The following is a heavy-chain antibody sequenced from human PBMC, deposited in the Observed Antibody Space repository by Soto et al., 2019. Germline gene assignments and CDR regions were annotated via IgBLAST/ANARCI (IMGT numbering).Heavy chain of an antibody. CDR1: GFTFSNYA. D-gene: IGHD2-21*02. J-gene: IGHJ4*03. Sequence: GGSLRLSCAASGFTFSNYAMNWVRQAPGKGLEWVSGISASGGSTFYADSVKGRFTISRDNPKNTLSLQMNSLRAEDTAVYYCAKWNSFLEYCSGDCFFDSWCQGILVTVS. CDR2: ISASGGST. CDR3: AKWNSFLEYCSGDCFFDS. V-gene: IGHV3-23*01.